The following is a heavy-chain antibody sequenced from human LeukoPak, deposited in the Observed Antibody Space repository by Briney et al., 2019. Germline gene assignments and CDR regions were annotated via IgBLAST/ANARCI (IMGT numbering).Heavy chain of an antibody. V-gene: IGHV4-59*01. J-gene: IGHJ4*02. D-gene: IGHD1-26*01. CDR3: AREGGYPPYYFDY. CDR1: GGSISSYY. CDR2: IYYSGST. Sequence: PSETLSLTCTVSGGSISSYYWSWIRQPPGKGLEWIWYIYYSGSTNYNPSLKSRVTISVDTSKNQFSLKLSSVTAADTAVYYCAREGGYPPYYFDYWGQGTLVTVSS.